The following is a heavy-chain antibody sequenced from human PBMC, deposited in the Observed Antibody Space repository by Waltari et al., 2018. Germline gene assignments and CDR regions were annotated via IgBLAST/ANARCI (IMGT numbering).Heavy chain of an antibody. J-gene: IGHJ4*02. CDR1: GCSISRYY. CDR2: IFYSGNT. V-gene: IGHV4-59*13. D-gene: IGHD2-21*01. CDR3: ARQDVGDDCFFCFDS. Sequence: QVQLQESGPGLVKPSETLSLTCTVSGCSISRYYWSWIRQPPGEGLERIGYIFYSGNTNYNPSLKSRVTILVDTSTNQFSLKLSSVTAADTAVYYCARQDVGDDCFFCFDSWGQGTLLTVSS.